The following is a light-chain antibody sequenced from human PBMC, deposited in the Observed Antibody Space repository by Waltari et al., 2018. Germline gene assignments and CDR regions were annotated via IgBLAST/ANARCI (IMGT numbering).Light chain of an antibody. V-gene: IGLV1-51*01. CDR1: SSNLGSYY. J-gene: IGLJ2*01. CDR3: GTWDGSLSAGL. Sequence: QSVLTQPPSVSGDPGQRVTISCTGSSSNLGSYYVYWYRQFPGTAPKLLLYDDYKRPSGISDRFSGSKSGTSASLTITGLQSGDEADYYCGTWDGSLSAGLFGGGTRLTVL. CDR2: DDY.